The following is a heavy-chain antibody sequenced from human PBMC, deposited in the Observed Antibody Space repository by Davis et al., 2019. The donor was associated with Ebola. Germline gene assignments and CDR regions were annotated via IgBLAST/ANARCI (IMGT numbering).Heavy chain of an antibody. J-gene: IGHJ6*02. CDR3: AKYDILTGYYTVDYYYGMDV. CDR2: ISGSGGSK. CDR1: GFSFSTYA. D-gene: IGHD3-9*01. Sequence: GGSLRLSCAASGFSFSTYAMSWVRQAPGKGLEWVSAISGSGGSKYYADSVKGRFTISRDNSKKTLYLQMNSLRAEDTAVYYCAKYDILTGYYTVDYYYGMDVWGQGTTVTVSS. V-gene: IGHV3-23*01.